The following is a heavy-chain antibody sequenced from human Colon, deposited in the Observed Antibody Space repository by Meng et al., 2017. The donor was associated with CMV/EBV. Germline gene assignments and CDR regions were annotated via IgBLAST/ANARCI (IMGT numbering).Heavy chain of an antibody. Sequence: SISSGYYYWSWHRQPPGEGLEWSGFIYYSGRTYYSPSLKSRVTISVDTSKNQFSLRLSSVTAADTAVYYCARTQDCSSTSCYTGFDPWGQGTLVTVSS. CDR3: ARTQDCSSTSCYTGFDP. CDR2: IYYSGRT. J-gene: IGHJ5*02. D-gene: IGHD2-2*01. CDR1: SISSGYYY. V-gene: IGHV4-30-4*08.